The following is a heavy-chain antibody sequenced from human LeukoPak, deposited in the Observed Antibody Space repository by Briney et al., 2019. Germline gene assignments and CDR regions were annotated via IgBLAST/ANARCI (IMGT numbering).Heavy chain of an antibody. D-gene: IGHD5-24*01. J-gene: IGHJ4*02. Sequence: GGSLRLSCAASGFTFSSYAMHWVRQTPGKGLEWVAVISYDGSNKYYADSVKGRFTISRDNSKNTLYLQMNSLRAEDTAVYYCAKQRMAFSLYYFDYWGQGTLVTVSS. V-gene: IGHV3-30*04. CDR2: ISYDGSNK. CDR3: AKQRMAFSLYYFDY. CDR1: GFTFSSYA.